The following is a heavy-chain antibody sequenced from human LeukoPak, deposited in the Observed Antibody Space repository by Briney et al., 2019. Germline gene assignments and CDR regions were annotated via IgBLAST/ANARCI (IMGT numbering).Heavy chain of an antibody. D-gene: IGHD5-12*01. CDR2: INHSGST. J-gene: IGHJ4*02. CDR3: ARRTSLRKAFDY. Sequence: PSETLSLTCAVYGGSFSGYYWSWIRQPPGKGLEWIGEINHSGSTNYNPSLKSRVTISVDTSKNQFSLKLSSVTAADTAVYYCARRTSLRKAFDYWGQGTLVTVSS. CDR1: GGSFSGYY. V-gene: IGHV4-34*01.